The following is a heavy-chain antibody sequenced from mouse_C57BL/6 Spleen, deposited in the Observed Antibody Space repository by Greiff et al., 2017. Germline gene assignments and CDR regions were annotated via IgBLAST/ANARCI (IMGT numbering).Heavy chain of an antibody. CDR1: GYTFTDYN. D-gene: IGHD1-1*01. Sequence: VQLQQSGPELVKPGASVKIPCKASGYTFTDYNMDWVKQSHGKSLEWIGDINPNNGGTIYNQKFKGKATLTVDKSYSTAYMELRSLTSEDTAVYYCARGGHKCYYDYAMDYWGQRTSVTVSS. CDR3: ARGGHKCYYDYAMDY. CDR2: INPNNGGT. J-gene: IGHJ4*01. V-gene: IGHV1-18*01.